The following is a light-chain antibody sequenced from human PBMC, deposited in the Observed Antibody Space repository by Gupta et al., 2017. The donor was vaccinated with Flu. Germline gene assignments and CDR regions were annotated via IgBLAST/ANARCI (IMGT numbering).Light chain of an antibody. CDR2: KIS. Sequence: DIVMTQTPLSSPVALGQSASISCRSSESLVHSDGNTYLTWLQQRPGQPPRLLINKISNRFSGVPDRFSGRGAGTDFTLEISRVEVEDVAIYYCMQGTQYPYTFGQGTKLEI. J-gene: IGKJ2*01. CDR1: ESLVHSDGNTY. V-gene: IGKV2-24*01. CDR3: MQGTQYPYT.